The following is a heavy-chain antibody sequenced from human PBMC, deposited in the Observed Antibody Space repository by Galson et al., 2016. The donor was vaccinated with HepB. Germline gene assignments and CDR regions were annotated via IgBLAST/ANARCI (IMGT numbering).Heavy chain of an antibody. D-gene: IGHD5-18*01. J-gene: IGHJ5*01. CDR1: GASISAYY. Sequence: ETLSLTCSVSGASISAYYWSWIRQPPGKGLEWIGFGYYSGSTNYNPSLKIRVTISVDTFTNQVSLRLRSVTAADTAVYYCARLPSSGYSFDSWGQGTLVTVSS. V-gene: IGHV4-59*01. CDR3: ARLPSSGYSFDS. CDR2: GYYSGST.